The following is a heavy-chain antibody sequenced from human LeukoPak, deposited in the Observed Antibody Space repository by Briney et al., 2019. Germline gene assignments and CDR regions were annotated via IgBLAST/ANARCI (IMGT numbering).Heavy chain of an antibody. D-gene: IGHD3-16*01. CDR1: GGSISSSSYY. CDR2: IYYSGST. Sequence: SETLSLTCTVSGGSISSSSYYWGWIRQPPGKGLEWIGYIYYSGSTYYNPSLKSRVTISVDTSKNQFSLKLSSVTAADTAVYYCARENLSKSNLRLGELPADYWGQGTLVTVSS. CDR3: ARENLSKSNLRLGELPADY. J-gene: IGHJ4*02. V-gene: IGHV4-30-4*08.